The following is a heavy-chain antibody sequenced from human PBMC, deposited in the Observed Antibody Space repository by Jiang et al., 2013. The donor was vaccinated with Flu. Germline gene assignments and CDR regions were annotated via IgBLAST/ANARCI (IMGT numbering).Heavy chain of an antibody. V-gene: IGHV3-30*18. D-gene: IGHD3-10*01. CDR1: GFTFSSYG. J-gene: IGHJ4*02. CDR2: ISYDGSNK. CDR3: AKDRGWGFDY. Sequence: LSCAASGFTFSSYGMHWVRQAPGKGLEWVAVISYDGSNKYYADSVKGRFTISRDNSKNTLYLQMNSLRAEDTAVYYCAKDRGWGFDYWGQGTLVTVSS.